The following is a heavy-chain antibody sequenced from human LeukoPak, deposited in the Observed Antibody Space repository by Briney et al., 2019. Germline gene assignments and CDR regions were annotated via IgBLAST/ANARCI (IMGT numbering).Heavy chain of an antibody. V-gene: IGHV4-59*01. Sequence: SETLSLTCTVSGGSISSYYWSWIRQPPGKGLEWIGYIYYSGSTNYNPSLKSRVTISVDTSKNQFSLKLSSVTAADTAVYYCARDRDDGGIDYWGQGTLVTVSS. D-gene: IGHD4-23*01. CDR1: GGSISSYY. CDR3: ARDRDDGGIDY. J-gene: IGHJ4*02. CDR2: IYYSGST.